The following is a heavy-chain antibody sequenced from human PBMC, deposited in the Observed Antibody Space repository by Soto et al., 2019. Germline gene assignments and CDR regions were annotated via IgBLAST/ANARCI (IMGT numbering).Heavy chain of an antibody. CDR1: GFTFSYYW. J-gene: IGHJ3*01. CDR2: IHSDGSST. CDR3: ARGDRGAFDL. V-gene: IGHV3-74*01. Sequence: EVQLVDSWGGLVQPGESLRLSCAASGFTFSYYWMHWVRQAPGKGLVWVSRIHSDGSSTTYADSVKGRFTISRDNARNTVYVQMNSLRAEDTGVYYCARGDRGAFDLWGQVKVVTVA. D-gene: IGHD1-26*01.